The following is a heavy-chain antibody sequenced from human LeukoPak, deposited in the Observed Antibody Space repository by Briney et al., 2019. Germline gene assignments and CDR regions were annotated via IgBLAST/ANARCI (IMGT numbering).Heavy chain of an antibody. Sequence: GGSLRLSCAASGFTFNMYSMNWVRQAPGKGLEWVSYISSSGSTIYYADSVKGRFTISRDNAKNSLYLQMNSLRAEDTAVYYCAELGITMIGGVWGKGTTVTISS. CDR2: ISSSGSTI. J-gene: IGHJ6*04. CDR3: AELGITMIGGV. CDR1: GFTFNMYS. D-gene: IGHD3-10*02. V-gene: IGHV3-48*04.